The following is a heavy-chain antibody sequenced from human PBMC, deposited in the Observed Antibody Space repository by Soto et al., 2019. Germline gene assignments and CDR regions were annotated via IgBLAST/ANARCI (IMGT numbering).Heavy chain of an antibody. CDR2: ISANNGNT. Sequence: GASVKVSCKASGYTFTTYGIIWVRQAPGQGLEWMGWISANNGNTNYAQKLQDRATMTTDTSTNTAYMELRSLRSDDTAMYYCARDRAHSNGYYGFYFDYWGQGSLVTVSS. D-gene: IGHD3-22*01. V-gene: IGHV1-18*01. CDR3: ARDRAHSNGYYGFYFDY. CDR1: GYTFTTYG. J-gene: IGHJ4*02.